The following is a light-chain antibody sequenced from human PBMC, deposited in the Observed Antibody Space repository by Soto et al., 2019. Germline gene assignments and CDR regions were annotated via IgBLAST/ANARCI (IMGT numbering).Light chain of an antibody. V-gene: IGLV2-8*01. Sequence: QSVLTQPPSASGSPGQSVTISCTGTSSDVGGYSYVSWYQQHPGKAPKLMIYEVSKRPSGVPDRFSGSKSGNTASLTVSGLQAEDEADYYCSSYAGSNNFVFGGGTKLTVL. CDR1: SSDVGGYSY. CDR3: SSYAGSNNFV. J-gene: IGLJ2*01. CDR2: EVS.